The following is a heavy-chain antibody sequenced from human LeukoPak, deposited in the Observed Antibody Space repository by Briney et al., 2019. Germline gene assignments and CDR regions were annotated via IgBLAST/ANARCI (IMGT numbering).Heavy chain of an antibody. CDR3: ARSWFTVVPIANYHDGMDV. CDR2: ISGNSGNT. V-gene: IGHV1-18*01. CDR1: GYSFISYG. D-gene: IGHD2-2*01. Sequence: ASVKVSCKCSGYSFISYGINWVRQAPGQGLEWMGWISGNSGNTKYADKFQGRVTMTTDTSTETVYMELRSLRSDDTAVYCCARSWFTVVPIANYHDGMDVWGHGTTVTVSS. J-gene: IGHJ6*02.